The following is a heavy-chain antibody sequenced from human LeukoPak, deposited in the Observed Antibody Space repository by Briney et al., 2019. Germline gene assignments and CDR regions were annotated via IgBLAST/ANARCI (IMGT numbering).Heavy chain of an antibody. CDR2: IYYSGRT. V-gene: IGHV4-59*08. D-gene: IGHD5-18*01. CDR3: ARLSDAALAGGYYFDY. J-gene: IGHJ4*02. CDR1: RGTISRYY. Sequence: PSETLSLSCIVTRGTISRYYWSWIRQPPGKGLEWIGYIYYSGRTNYNPSLKSRVTMSVDTSKNQISLKLTSVTAADTAVYYCARLSDAALAGGYYFDYWGQGTLVTVSS.